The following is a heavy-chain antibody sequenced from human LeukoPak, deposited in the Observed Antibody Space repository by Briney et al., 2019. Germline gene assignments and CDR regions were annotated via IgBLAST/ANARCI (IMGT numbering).Heavy chain of an antibody. J-gene: IGHJ1*01. CDR2: LNWNGAST. CDR1: GFTFDDYG. V-gene: IGHV3-20*04. D-gene: IGHD6-19*01. Sequence: GGSLRLSCAASGFTFDDYGLSWVRQVPGKGLEWVSGLNWNGASTGYADSVKGRFTISRDNAKNSLYLQMNSLRAEDTAVYYCARQQWLDGEHFQHWGQGTLVTVSS. CDR3: ARQQWLDGEHFQH.